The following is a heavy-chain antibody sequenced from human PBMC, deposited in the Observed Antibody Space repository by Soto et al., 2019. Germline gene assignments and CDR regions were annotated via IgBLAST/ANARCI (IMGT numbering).Heavy chain of an antibody. Sequence: GGSLRLSCAVSGFTFSSYAMSWVRQAPGKGLEWVSAISGSGGSTYYADSVKGRFTISRDNSKNTLYLQMNSLRAEDTAVYYCTKESQWLVPRYYYYGMDVWGQGTTVTVSS. J-gene: IGHJ6*02. CDR2: ISGSGGST. CDR3: TKESQWLVPRYYYYGMDV. D-gene: IGHD6-19*01. CDR1: GFTFSSYA. V-gene: IGHV3-23*01.